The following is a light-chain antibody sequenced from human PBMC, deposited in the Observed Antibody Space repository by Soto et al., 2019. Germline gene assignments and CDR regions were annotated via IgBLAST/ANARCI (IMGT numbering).Light chain of an antibody. CDR2: GAS. CDR3: QQDNSYSRT. CDR1: QSVSSSY. V-gene: IGKV3-20*01. J-gene: IGKJ1*01. Sequence: EILLKQSPGTLSLSPGERATLSCRASQSVSSSYLAWYQQKPGQAPRLLIYGASSRATGIPDRFSGSGSGTEFTLTISSLQPDDFAPYYCQQDNSYSRTFGQGSKVDIK.